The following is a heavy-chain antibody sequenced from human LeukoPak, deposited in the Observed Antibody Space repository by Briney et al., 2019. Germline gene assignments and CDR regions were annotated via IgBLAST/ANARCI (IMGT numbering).Heavy chain of an antibody. D-gene: IGHD3-22*01. V-gene: IGHV1-69*13. CDR1: GGTFSSYA. CDR3: ASSTHYYDSSQPPDY. Sequence: ASVEVSCKASGGTFSSYAISWVRQAPGQGLEWMGGIIPIFGTANYAQKFQGRVTITADESTSTAYMELSSLRSEDTAVYYCASSTHYYDSSQPPDYWGQGTLVTVSS. J-gene: IGHJ4*02. CDR2: IIPIFGTA.